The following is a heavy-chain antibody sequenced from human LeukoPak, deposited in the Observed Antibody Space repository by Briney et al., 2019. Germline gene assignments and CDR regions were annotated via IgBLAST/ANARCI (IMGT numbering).Heavy chain of an antibody. Sequence: GGSLRLSCAASGFTFSSYAMSWVRQAPGKGLEWVSAISGSGGSTYYADSVKGRFTISRDNSKNTLYLQMNSLRAEDTAVYYCAKEARSPVAAGRRGFWYFDLWGRGTLVTVSS. CDR2: ISGSGGST. V-gene: IGHV3-23*01. J-gene: IGHJ2*01. CDR3: AKEARSPVAAGRRGFWYFDL. D-gene: IGHD3-10*01. CDR1: GFTFSSYA.